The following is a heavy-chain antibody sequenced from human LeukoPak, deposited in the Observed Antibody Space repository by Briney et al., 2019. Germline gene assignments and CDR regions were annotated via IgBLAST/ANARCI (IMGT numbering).Heavy chain of an antibody. CDR1: GYTFTSYG. D-gene: IGHD3-3*01. V-gene: IGHV1-18*01. Sequence: ASVKVSCKASGYTFTSYGISWVRQAPGQGLEWMGWISAYNGNTNYAQKLQGRVTMTTGTSTSTAYMELRSLRSDDTAVYYCARVGITIFGVVTYYMDVWGKGTTVTVSS. J-gene: IGHJ6*03. CDR3: ARVGITIFGVVTYYMDV. CDR2: ISAYNGNT.